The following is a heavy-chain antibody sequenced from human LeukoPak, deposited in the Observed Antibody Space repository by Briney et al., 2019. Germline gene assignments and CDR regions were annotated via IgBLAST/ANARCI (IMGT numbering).Heavy chain of an antibody. CDR1: GYTFTGYY. CDR3: ARVRETMVRGVRAQTDAFDI. D-gene: IGHD3-10*01. CDR2: INPNSGGT. Sequence: ASVKVSCKASGYTFTGYYMHWVRHAPGQGLEWMEWINPNSGGTNYAQKFQGRVTMTRDTSISTAYMELSRLRSDDTAVYYCARVRETMVRGVRAQTDAFDIWGQGTMVTVSS. V-gene: IGHV1-2*02. J-gene: IGHJ3*02.